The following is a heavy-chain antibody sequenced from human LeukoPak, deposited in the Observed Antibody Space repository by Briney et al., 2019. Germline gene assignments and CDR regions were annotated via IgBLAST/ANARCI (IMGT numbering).Heavy chain of an antibody. CDR3: ARDPVEWELLLDC. V-gene: IGHV3-7*01. CDR1: GFTFSNYW. J-gene: IGHJ4*02. Sequence: GGSLRLSCAASGFTFSNYWMGWVRQAPGKRPEWVANMNIDGSEKYYADSVKGRFTISRDNARNSVYLQMNSLRVEDTAVYYCARDPVEWELLLDCWGQGTLVTVSS. CDR2: MNIDGSEK. D-gene: IGHD1-26*01.